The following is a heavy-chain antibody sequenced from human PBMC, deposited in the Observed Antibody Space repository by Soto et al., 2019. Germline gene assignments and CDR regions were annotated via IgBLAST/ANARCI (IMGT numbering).Heavy chain of an antibody. V-gene: IGHV3-23*01. D-gene: IGHD1-26*01. CDR1: GFTFSSYA. CDR2: ISGSGGST. J-gene: IGHJ4*02. Sequence: EVQLLESGGGLVKPGGSLRLSCAASGFTFSSYAMRWVRQAPVKGLEWVSAISGSGGSTYYADSVKGRFTISRENSKNTLYLQRNSLRAEDTAVYYCARRGSGSYYDYWGQGTLVTVSS. CDR3: ARRGSGSYYDY.